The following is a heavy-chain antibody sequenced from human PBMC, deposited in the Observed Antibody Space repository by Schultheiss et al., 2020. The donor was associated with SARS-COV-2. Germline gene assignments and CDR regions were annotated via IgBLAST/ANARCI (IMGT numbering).Heavy chain of an antibody. CDR2: ISYDGSNK. CDR3: ARDGITMITDAFDI. Sequence: GGSLRLSCAASGFTFGSYAMHWVRQAPGKGLEWVAVISYDGSNKYYADSVKGRFTISRDNSKNTLYLQMNSLRAEDTAVYYCARDGITMITDAFDIWGQGTMVTVSS. CDR1: GFTFGSYA. V-gene: IGHV3-30*01. D-gene: IGHD3-22*01. J-gene: IGHJ3*02.